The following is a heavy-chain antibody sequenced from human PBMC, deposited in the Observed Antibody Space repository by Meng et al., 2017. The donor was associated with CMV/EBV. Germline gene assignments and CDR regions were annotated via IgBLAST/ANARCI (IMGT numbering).Heavy chain of an antibody. Sequence: EGLLVAAWGGLVLPGGSLRPSCAALGFTFSSYAIGWVRQATGKGLEWVSAISGSGGSTYYADSVKGRFTISRDNSKNTLYLQMNSLRAEDTAVYYCAKDVGRNWNLVTYWGQGTLVTVSS. CDR1: GFTFSSYA. CDR3: AKDVGRNWNLVTY. J-gene: IGHJ4*02. D-gene: IGHD1-7*01. CDR2: ISGSGGST. V-gene: IGHV3-23*04.